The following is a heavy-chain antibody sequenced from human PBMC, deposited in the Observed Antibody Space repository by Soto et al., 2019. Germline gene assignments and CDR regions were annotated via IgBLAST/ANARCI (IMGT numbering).Heavy chain of an antibody. CDR2: ISGSGGST. CDR3: AKEAARDLHIPPHNWFAP. V-gene: IGHV3-23*01. CDR1: GFTFSSYA. Sequence: PGGSLRLSCAASGFTFSSYAMNWVRQAPGKGLEWVSVISGSGGSTYYADSVKGRFTISRDNSKNTLYLQMNSLRAEDTAVYYCAKEAARDLHIPPHNWFAPWGQGTLVTVSS. D-gene: IGHD6-6*01. J-gene: IGHJ5*02.